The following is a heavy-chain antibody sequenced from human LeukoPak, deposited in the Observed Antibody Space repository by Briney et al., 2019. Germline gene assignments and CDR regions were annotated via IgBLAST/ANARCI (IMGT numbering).Heavy chain of an antibody. J-gene: IGHJ6*02. D-gene: IGHD5-18*01. CDR3: ARVPGYSYGYPNYYYGMDV. V-gene: IGHV4-59*01. CDR1: GGSFSGYY. CDR2: IYYSGST. Sequence: SETLSLTCAVYGGSFSGYYWSWIRQPPGKGLEWIGYIYYSGSTNYNPSLKSRVTISVDTSKNQFSLKLSSVTAADTAVYYCARVPGYSYGYPNYYYGMDVWGQGTTVTVSS.